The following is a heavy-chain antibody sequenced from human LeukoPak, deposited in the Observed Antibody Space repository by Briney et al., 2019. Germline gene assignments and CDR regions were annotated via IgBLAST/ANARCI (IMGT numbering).Heavy chain of an antibody. CDR2: IYYSGST. Sequence: SETLSLTCTVSGGSISSYYWSWIRQPPGKGLEWIGYIYYSGSTNYSPSLKSRVTISVDTSKNQFSLKLSSVTAADTAVYYCARADSGWYAEFDYWGQGTLVTVSS. CDR1: GGSISSYY. D-gene: IGHD6-19*01. CDR3: ARADSGWYAEFDY. J-gene: IGHJ4*02. V-gene: IGHV4-59*01.